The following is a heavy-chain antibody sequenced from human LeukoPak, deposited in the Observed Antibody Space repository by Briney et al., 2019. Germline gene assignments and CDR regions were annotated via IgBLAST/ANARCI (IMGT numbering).Heavy chain of an antibody. Sequence: PGGSLRLSCAASGFTVSSNYMSWVRQAPGKGLEWVSVIYSGGSTYYADSVKGRFTISRDNAKKSLYLQMNSLRLEDTALYYCAREGPRFGDSVANYYYFGTDVWGQGTTVTVSS. CDR2: IYSGGST. V-gene: IGHV3-53*05. D-gene: IGHD3-10*02. CDR1: GFTVSSNY. J-gene: IGHJ6*02. CDR3: AREGPRFGDSVANYYYFGTDV.